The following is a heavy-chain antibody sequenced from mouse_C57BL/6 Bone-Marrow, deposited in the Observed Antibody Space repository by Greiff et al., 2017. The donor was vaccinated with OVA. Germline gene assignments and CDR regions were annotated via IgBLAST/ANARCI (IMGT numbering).Heavy chain of an antibody. J-gene: IGHJ2*01. V-gene: IGHV1-64*01. CDR3: ARYHYGSSYGY. Sequence: VQLQQPGAELVKPGASVKLSCKASGYTFTSYWMHWVKQRPGQGLEWIGMIHPNSGSTNYNEKFKSKATLTVDKSSSTAYMQLSSLTSEDSAVYYCARYHYGSSYGYWGQGTTLTVSS. CDR2: IHPNSGST. CDR1: GYTFTSYW. D-gene: IGHD1-1*01.